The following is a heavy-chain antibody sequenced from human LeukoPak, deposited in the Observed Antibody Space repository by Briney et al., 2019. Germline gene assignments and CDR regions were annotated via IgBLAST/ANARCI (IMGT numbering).Heavy chain of an antibody. V-gene: IGHV1-8*01. CDR2: MNPNSGNT. CDR3: ARASRIAVLGVIRYYFDY. CDR1: GYTFTSYD. D-gene: IGHD6-19*01. J-gene: IGHJ4*02. Sequence: ASVKVSCKASGYTFTSYDINWVRQATGQGLEWMGWMNPNSGNTGYAQKFQGRVTMTRNTSISTAYMELSSLSSEDTAVYYCARASRIAVLGVIRYYFDYWGQGALVTVSS.